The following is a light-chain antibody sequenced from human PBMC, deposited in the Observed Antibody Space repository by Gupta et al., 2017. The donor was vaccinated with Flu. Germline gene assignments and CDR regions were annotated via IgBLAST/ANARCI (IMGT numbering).Light chain of an antibody. Sequence: TQLTQSPSSVSASVGDGVTITCRASQGISRWLAWYQQKPGKAPRLLIYGASMVKRGVPSRFSGSGSGTDFSLTISSLQPEDLATYYCQHANSFPYTFGQGTKMEI. CDR1: QGISRW. J-gene: IGKJ2*01. CDR2: GAS. CDR3: QHANSFPYT. V-gene: IGKV1-12*01.